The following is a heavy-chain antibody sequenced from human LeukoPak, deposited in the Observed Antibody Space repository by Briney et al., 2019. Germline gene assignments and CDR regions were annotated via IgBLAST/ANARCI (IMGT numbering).Heavy chain of an antibody. D-gene: IGHD4-11*01. CDR2: VDHTGST. V-gene: IGHV4-59*01. Sequence: PSETLSLTCTVSDDSITMYYWTWIRQPPGKGLECIGYVDHTGSTKFNPSLNGRVSISRDTSKNLFSLRLRSVTAADTAVYFCARGRVSSSTWYSTYYYYFYMDVWGKGTTVTVSS. CDR3: ARGRVSSSTWYSTYYYYFYMDV. J-gene: IGHJ6*03. CDR1: DDSITMYY.